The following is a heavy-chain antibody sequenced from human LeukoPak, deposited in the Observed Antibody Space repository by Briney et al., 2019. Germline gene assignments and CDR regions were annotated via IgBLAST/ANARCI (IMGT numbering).Heavy chain of an antibody. Sequence: ASVKVSCKASGYTFTSYGVSWVRQAPGQGLEWIGWIRSYNAKTIYAQKFQGRVTVTTDMTTDTSTRTAYMDLRSLRSDDTAVYYCTAHYGSGHFTYYFDYWGQGTLVTVSS. D-gene: IGHD6-19*01. V-gene: IGHV1-18*01. CDR2: IRSYNAKT. CDR1: GYTFTSYG. CDR3: TAHYGSGHFTYYFDY. J-gene: IGHJ4*02.